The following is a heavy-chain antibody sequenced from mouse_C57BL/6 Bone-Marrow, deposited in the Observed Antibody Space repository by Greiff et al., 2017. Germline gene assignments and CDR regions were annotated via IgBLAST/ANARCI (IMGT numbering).Heavy chain of an antibody. Sequence: QVQLQQSGAELARPGASVKLSCTASGYTFTSYGISWVKQRTGQGLEWIGEIYPRSGNTYYNEKFKGKATLTADKSSSTAYMELRSLTSEDSAVYFCARDDGYFYAMDYWGQGTSVTVSS. CDR2: IYPRSGNT. CDR3: ARDDGYFYAMDY. V-gene: IGHV1-81*01. CDR1: GYTFTSYG. D-gene: IGHD2-3*01. J-gene: IGHJ4*01.